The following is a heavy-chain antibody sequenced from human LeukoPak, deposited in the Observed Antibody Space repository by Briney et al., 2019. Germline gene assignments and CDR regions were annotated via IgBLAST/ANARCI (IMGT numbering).Heavy chain of an antibody. D-gene: IGHD6-19*01. V-gene: IGHV5-51*01. CDR2: IYAADSDT. Sequence: GESLKISCKGSGYTFTNYWIGWVRQMPGKGLEWMGIIYAADSDTKYSPSFQGQVTTSADKSIRTAYLRWRGLQAPGPALCFFVRGWSSHWYEFDSWGQGTLVTVSS. J-gene: IGHJ4*02. CDR3: VRGWSSHWYEFDS. CDR1: GYTFTNYW.